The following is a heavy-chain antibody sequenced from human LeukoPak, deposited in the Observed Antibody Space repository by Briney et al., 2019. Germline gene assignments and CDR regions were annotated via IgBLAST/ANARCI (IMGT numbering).Heavy chain of an antibody. CDR1: IDSFSNYH. J-gene: IGHJ5*02. Sequence: KPSETLSLTCAVYIDSFSNYHWNWIRQTPAKGMEWMGEVNESGGTNISPSLRSRVILSVATSKNQFSLKLISVTVADTAIYYCARGQGATVPQVGKTWFDPWGQGTRVTVSS. D-gene: IGHD1-26*01. V-gene: IGHV4-34*01. CDR2: VNESGGT. CDR3: ARGQGATVPQVGKTWFDP.